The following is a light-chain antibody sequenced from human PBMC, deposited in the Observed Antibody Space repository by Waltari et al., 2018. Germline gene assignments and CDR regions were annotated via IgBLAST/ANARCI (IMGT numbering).Light chain of an antibody. V-gene: IGKV1-5*03. J-gene: IGKJ4*01. CDR1: QSISNW. Sequence: DIQMTQSPSTLSASAGERVTITWRASQSISNWLAWYQQKPGKAPKLLIYKASTLESGVPSRFSGSGSGTEFTLTISSLQPDDFATDYCQQYNSYSLLTFGGGTKVEIK. CDR2: KAS. CDR3: QQYNSYSLLT.